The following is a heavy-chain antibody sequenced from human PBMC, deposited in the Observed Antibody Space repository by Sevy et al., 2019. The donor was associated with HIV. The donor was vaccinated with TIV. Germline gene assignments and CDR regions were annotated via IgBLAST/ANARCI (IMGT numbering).Heavy chain of an antibody. Sequence: GGSLRLSCAASGFTLGSYTMNWVRQAPGEGLEWVASISATGGSTYYGDSVKGRFTISRDVSKGLLYLQMNSLTAEDTAIFYCAKTLQTLPFHPPYFDSWGQGTLVTVSS. J-gene: IGHJ4*02. D-gene: IGHD2-21*02. CDR2: ISATGGST. CDR3: AKTLQTLPFHPPYFDS. V-gene: IGHV3-23*01. CDR1: GFTLGSYT.